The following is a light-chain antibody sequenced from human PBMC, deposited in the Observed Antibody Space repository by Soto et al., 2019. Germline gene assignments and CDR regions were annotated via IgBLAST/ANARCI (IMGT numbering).Light chain of an antibody. Sequence: IVMTQSPAPLSVSPGESATLSCRASQSVSSNLAWYQQKPGQAPRLLIYGASTRATGIPARFSGSGSGTEFTLTISSLQSEDFAVYYCQQYNKWPTFGQGTKVDI. CDR2: GAS. CDR3: QQYNKWPT. J-gene: IGKJ1*01. V-gene: IGKV3-15*01. CDR1: QSVSSN.